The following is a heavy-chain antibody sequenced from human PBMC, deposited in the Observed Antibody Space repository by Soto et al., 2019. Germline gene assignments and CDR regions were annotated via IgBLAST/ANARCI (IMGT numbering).Heavy chain of an antibody. CDR2: ISSSGSTI. V-gene: IGHV3-48*03. J-gene: IGHJ6*02. Sequence: GGSLRLSCAASGFTFSSYEMNWVRQAPGKGLEWVSYISSSGSTIYYADSVKGRFTISRDNSKNTLYLQMNSLRVEDTATYYCAGALENPYFYYGLNVWGQGTTVTVSS. D-gene: IGHD1-1*01. CDR3: AGALENPYFYYGLNV. CDR1: GFTFSSYE.